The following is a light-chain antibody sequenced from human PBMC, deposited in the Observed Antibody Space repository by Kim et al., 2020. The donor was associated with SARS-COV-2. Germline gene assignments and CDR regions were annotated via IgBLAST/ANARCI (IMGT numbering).Light chain of an antibody. CDR2: DVS. V-gene: IGLV2-14*03. J-gene: IGLJ2*01. Sequence: LSQPASVSGSPGQSITISCTGTSSDVGGYNYVSWYQQHPGKAPKLMIYDVSNRPSGVSNRFSGSKSGNTASLTISGLQAEDEADYYCRSYTSSSTVVF. CDR1: SSDVGGYNY. CDR3: RSYTSSSTVV.